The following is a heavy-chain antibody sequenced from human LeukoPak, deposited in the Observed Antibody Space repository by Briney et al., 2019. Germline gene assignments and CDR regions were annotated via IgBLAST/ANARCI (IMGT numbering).Heavy chain of an antibody. J-gene: IGHJ4*02. CDR3: TTAGGYYDSSGYYYSPYYFDY. D-gene: IGHD3-22*01. V-gene: IGHV3-15*01. CDR1: GFTFSNAW. CDR2: IKSKTDGGTT. Sequence: GGSLRLSCAASGFTFSNAWMSWVRQAPGKGLEWVGRIKSKTDGGTTDYAAPVKGRFTISRDDSKNTLYLQMNSLKTEDTAVYYCTTAGGYYDSSGYYYSPYYFDYWGQGILVTVSS.